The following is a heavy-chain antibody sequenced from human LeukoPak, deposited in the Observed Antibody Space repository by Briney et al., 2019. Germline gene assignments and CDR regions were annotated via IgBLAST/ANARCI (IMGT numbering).Heavy chain of an antibody. D-gene: IGHD3-10*01. CDR1: GGSFSGYY. CDR3: ARGIPKGRYYYGSGSPLDY. V-gene: IGHV4-34*01. Sequence: SETLSLTCAVYGGSFSGYYWSWIRQPPGKGLEWIGEINHSGSTNYNPSLKSRVTISVDTSKNQFPLKLSSVTAAVTAVYYCARGIPKGRYYYGSGSPLDYWGQGTLVTVSS. J-gene: IGHJ4*02. CDR2: INHSGST.